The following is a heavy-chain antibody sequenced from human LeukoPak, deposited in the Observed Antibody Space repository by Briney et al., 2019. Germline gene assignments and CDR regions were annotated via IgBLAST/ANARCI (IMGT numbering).Heavy chain of an antibody. V-gene: IGHV3-23*01. Sequence: GGSLRLSCAASGFTFSSYAMSWVRQAPGKGLEWVSAISGSGGSTYYADSVKGRFTISRDNSKNTLYLQMNSLRAEDTAVYYRAKVMGSSGYPSSPFFDYWGQGTLVTVSS. J-gene: IGHJ4*02. D-gene: IGHD3-22*01. CDR3: AKVMGSSGYPSSPFFDY. CDR2: ISGSGGST. CDR1: GFTFSSYA.